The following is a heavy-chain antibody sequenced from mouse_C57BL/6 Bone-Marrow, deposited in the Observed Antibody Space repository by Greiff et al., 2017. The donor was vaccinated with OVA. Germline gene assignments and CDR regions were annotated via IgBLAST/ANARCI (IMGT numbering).Heavy chain of an antibody. CDR1: GYTFTSYW. CDR3: ARPDYYGSSYGIAY. D-gene: IGHD1-1*01. CDR2: IHPNSGST. Sequence: VQLQQPGAELVKPGASVKLSCKASGYTFTSYWMHWVKQRPGQGLEWIGMIHPNSGSTNYNEKFKSKATLTVAKSSSTAYMQLSSLTSDASAVYYCARPDYYGSSYGIAYWGQGTLVTVSA. J-gene: IGHJ3*01. V-gene: IGHV1-64*01.